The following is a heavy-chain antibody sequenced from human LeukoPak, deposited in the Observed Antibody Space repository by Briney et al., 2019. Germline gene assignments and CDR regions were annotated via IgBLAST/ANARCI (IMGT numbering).Heavy chain of an antibody. V-gene: IGHV1-2*02. CDR1: GYTFTGYY. CDR3: ARGYGSGRENWFDP. J-gene: IGHJ5*02. CDR2: INPNSGGT. D-gene: IGHD3-10*01. Sequence: ASVKVSCKASGYTFTGYYMHWVRQAPGPGLEWMGWINPNSGGTNYAQKFQGRVTMTRATSISTAYMELSRLRSDDTAVYYCARGYGSGRENWFDPWGQGTLVTVSS.